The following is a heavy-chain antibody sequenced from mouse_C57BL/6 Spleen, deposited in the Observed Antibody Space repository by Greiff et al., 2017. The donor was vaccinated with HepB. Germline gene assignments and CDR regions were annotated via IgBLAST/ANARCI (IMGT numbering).Heavy chain of an antibody. CDR2: ISSGGDYI. CDR3: TRGSGYSNYYAVDY. V-gene: IGHV5-9-1*02. J-gene: IGHJ4*01. D-gene: IGHD2-5*01. Sequence: DVMLVESGEGLVKPGGSLKLSCAASGFTFSSYAMSWVRQTPEKRLEWVAYISSGGDYIYYADTVKGRFTISRDNARNTLYLQMSSLKSEDTAMYYCTRGSGYSNYYAVDYWGQGTSVTVSS. CDR1: GFTFSSYA.